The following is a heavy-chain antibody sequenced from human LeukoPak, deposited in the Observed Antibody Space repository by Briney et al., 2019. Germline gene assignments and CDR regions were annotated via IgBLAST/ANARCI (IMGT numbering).Heavy chain of an antibody. CDR3: ARGTLRGWYYFDY. J-gene: IGHJ4*02. CDR1: GFTFSSYA. Sequence: PGGSLRLSCAASGFTFSSYAMHWVRRAPGKGLEWVAVIAYDGSNKYYADSVKGRFTISRDNSKNTLYLQMNSLRAEDTAVYYCARGTLRGWYYFDYWGQGTLVTVSS. CDR2: IAYDGSNK. D-gene: IGHD3-10*01. V-gene: IGHV3-30*04.